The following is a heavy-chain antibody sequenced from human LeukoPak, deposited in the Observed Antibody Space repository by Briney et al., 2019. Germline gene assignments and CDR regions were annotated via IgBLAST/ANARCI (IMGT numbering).Heavy chain of an antibody. CDR3: ARESDARDSSGYVFDY. V-gene: IGHV3-49*03. CDR2: IRSKAYGGTT. J-gene: IGHJ4*02. Sequence: PARSLTLSFTCSVFTFGDYAMSWFRQAPWKGLEWVGFIRSKAYGGTTEYAPSVKGRFTISRDDSKSIAYLQMNSLKTEDTGVYYCARESDARDSSGYVFDYWGQGTLVTVS. CDR1: VFTFGDYA. D-gene: IGHD3-22*01.